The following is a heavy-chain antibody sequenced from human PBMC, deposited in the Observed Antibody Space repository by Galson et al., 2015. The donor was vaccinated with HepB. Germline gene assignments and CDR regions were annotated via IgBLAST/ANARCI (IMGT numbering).Heavy chain of an antibody. D-gene: IGHD3-22*01. CDR1: RFTFSSYW. V-gene: IGHV3-74*01. J-gene: IGHJ3*02. CDR2: INSDGSST. CDR3: ARAYYYDSSGSFAFDI. Sequence: SLRLSCAASRFTFSSYWMHWVRQAPGKGLVWVSRINSDGSSTSYADSVKGRFTISRDNAKNTLYLQMNSLRAEDTAVYYCARAYYYDSSGSFAFDIWGQGTMVTVSS.